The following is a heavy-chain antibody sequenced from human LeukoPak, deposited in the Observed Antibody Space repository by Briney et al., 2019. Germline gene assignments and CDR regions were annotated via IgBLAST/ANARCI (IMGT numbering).Heavy chain of an antibody. J-gene: IGHJ4*02. D-gene: IGHD3-22*01. V-gene: IGHV5-51*01. CDR1: GFSIFNYW. CDR3: ARLYYDNSCYPDC. CDR2: IYPDDSET. Sequence: GESLKISCKGSGFSIFNYWVGWVRQTPGKGLEWMGIIYPDDSETRYSPSFQGQVTISADKSIITAYVQWSSLKASDTAMYYCARLYYDNSCYPDCSGQGTLVTVSS.